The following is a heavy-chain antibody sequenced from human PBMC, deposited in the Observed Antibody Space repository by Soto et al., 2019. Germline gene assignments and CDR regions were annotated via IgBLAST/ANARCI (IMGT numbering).Heavy chain of an antibody. Sequence: QVQLVESGGGVVQPGRSLRLSCAASGFTFSSYGMHWVRQAPGKGLEWVAVISYDGSNKYYADSVKGRFTISGDNSKNTLYLQMNSLRAEDTAVYYCAKDPPSMDGSGSYPTGMDVWGQGTTVTVSS. CDR1: GFTFSSYG. CDR3: AKDPPSMDGSGSYPTGMDV. D-gene: IGHD3-10*01. V-gene: IGHV3-30*18. CDR2: ISYDGSNK. J-gene: IGHJ6*02.